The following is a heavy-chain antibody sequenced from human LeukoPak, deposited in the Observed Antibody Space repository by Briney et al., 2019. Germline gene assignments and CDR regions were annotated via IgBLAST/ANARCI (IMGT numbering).Heavy chain of an antibody. CDR1: GFTFSSYW. J-gene: IGHJ4*02. CDR3: ARGSSGGNFDY. Sequence: PGGSLRLSCAASGFTFSSYWMHWVRHAPGKGLVWVSRINSDGSSTSYADSVKGRFTISRDNAKNTLYLQMNSLRAEDTAVYYCARGSSGGNFDYWGQGTLVTVSS. D-gene: IGHD6-19*01. CDR2: INSDGSST. V-gene: IGHV3-74*01.